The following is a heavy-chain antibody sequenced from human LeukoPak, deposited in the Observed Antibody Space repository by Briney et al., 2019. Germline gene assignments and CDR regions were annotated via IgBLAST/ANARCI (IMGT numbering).Heavy chain of an antibody. V-gene: IGHV1-8*01. CDR1: GYTFTSNG. D-gene: IGHD3-3*01. J-gene: IGHJ5*02. CDR3: ARGRHHRLLRFLEWLTPRWFDP. Sequence: ASVKVSCKASGYTFTSNGINWVRQAPGQGLEWMGWMNPNSGNTGYAQKFQGRVTMTRNTSISTAYMELSSLRSEDTAVYYCARGRHHRLLRFLEWLTPRWFDPWGQGTLVTVSS. CDR2: MNPNSGNT.